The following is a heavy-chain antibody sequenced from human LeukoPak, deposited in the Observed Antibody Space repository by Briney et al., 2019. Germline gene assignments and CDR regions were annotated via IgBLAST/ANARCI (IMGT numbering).Heavy chain of an antibody. Sequence: GGSLRLSCAASGFSFRNAWMHWVRQAPGKGLVWVSRIKGDGSVTVYADSVKGRFTISRDNAMNSLYLQMSSLRAEDTAVYYCARDFARTGDYHHFDYWGQGTLVIVSS. CDR2: IKGDGSVT. V-gene: IGHV3-74*01. CDR3: ARDFARTGDYHHFDY. J-gene: IGHJ4*02. D-gene: IGHD7-27*01. CDR1: GFSFRNAW.